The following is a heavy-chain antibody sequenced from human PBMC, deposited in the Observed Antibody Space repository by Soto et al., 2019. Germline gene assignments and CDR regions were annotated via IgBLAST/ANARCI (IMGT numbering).Heavy chain of an antibody. V-gene: IGHV4-34*01. D-gene: IGHD3-16*02. CDR3: ARAPQIGGVIDPFDY. Sequence: QVQLQQWGAGLLKPSETLSLTCAVYGGSFSGYYWSWIRQPPGKGLEWIGEINHSGSTNYKPSRTGRVTISVDTSKNQFSLKLSSVTAADTAVYYCARAPQIGGVIDPFDYWGQGTLVTVSS. CDR2: INHSGST. CDR1: GGSFSGYY. J-gene: IGHJ4*02.